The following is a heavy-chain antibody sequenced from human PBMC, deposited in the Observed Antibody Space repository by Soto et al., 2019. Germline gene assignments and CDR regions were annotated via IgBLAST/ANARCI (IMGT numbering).Heavy chain of an antibody. J-gene: IGHJ4*02. D-gene: IGHD1-20*01. CDR2: ISGDGRNT. CDR3: ASYNWPLTSDY. Sequence: EVQLVESGGGLVQPGGSLRLSCAASGFSFSNYWMYWVRQAPGKGLVWVSGISGDGRNTRYADSVKGRFTISRDNAKNTLYLQMKSLRGEDTAVYYCASYNWPLTSDYWGQGTLVTVSS. V-gene: IGHV3-74*01. CDR1: GFSFSNYW.